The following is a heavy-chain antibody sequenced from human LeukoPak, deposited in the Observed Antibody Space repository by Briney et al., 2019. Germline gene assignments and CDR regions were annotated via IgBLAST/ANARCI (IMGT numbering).Heavy chain of an antibody. V-gene: IGHV3-23*01. CDR3: AKDMGVAMIVVVTDAFDI. CDR2: ISGSGGST. Sequence: GGSLRLSCAASGFTFRSYAMSWVRQAPGKGLEWVSAISGSGGSTYYADSVKGRFTISRDNSKNTLYVEMNSLRAEDTAVYYCAKDMGVAMIVVVTDAFDIWGQGTMVTVSS. D-gene: IGHD3-22*01. CDR1: GFTFRSYA. J-gene: IGHJ3*02.